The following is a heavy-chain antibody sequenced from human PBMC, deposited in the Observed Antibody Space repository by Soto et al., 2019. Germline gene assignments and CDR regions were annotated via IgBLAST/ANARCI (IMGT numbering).Heavy chain of an antibody. CDR3: ARDDYADYIFNY. D-gene: IGHD4-17*01. CDR2: ISPDGVNT. Sequence: PGGSLRLSCAASGFTFSTDTLHWVRQAPGKGLEYVSAISPDGVNTYYANSVKGRFTISRDNSKNTLYLQMVSVTAEDMAVYYCARDDYADYIFNYWGRGTLVTVSS. V-gene: IGHV3-64*01. J-gene: IGHJ4*02. CDR1: GFTFSTDT.